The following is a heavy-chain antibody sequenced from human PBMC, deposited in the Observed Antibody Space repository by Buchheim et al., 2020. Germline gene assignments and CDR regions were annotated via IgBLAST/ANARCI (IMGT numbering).Heavy chain of an antibody. V-gene: IGHV3-23*01. CDR3: AKERISLWFGEFIH. J-gene: IGHJ4*01. Sequence: EVQLLESGGGLVQPGGSLRLSREASRFRFRSNAMAWVRQAPGKGLEWVAAVSASGQKTFYADSVKGRFTISRDNSNTPMYLQMSSLRAEDTAVYYCAKERISLWFGEFIHWGQG. CDR2: VSASGQKT. CDR1: RFRFRSNA. D-gene: IGHD3-10*01.